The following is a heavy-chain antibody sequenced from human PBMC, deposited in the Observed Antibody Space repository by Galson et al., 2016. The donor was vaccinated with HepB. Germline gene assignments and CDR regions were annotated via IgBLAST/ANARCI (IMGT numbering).Heavy chain of an antibody. CDR3: ARDGYVWGSYRPSRYYHYYMDA. CDR1: GFSFSSYG. V-gene: IGHV3-33*08. Sequence: SLRLSCAASGFSFSSYGIHWVRQAPGKGLEWVAVIWYDGSNKYYADSVKGRFTISRDNSKNTLYLQMNRLRAEDTAVYYCARDGYVWGSYRPSRYYHYYMDAWGKGTTVTVSS. D-gene: IGHD3-16*02. CDR2: IWYDGSNK. J-gene: IGHJ6*03.